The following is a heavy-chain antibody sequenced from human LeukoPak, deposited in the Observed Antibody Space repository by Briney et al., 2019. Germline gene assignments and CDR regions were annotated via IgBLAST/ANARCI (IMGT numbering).Heavy chain of an antibody. CDR1: GGSVSDYY. D-gene: IGHD2-21*02. V-gene: IGHV4-59*02. J-gene: IGHJ6*03. Sequence: PSETLSLTCTISGGSVSDYYWGWIRQSPGKGLEWIGYIYHTGSTSYSPSLKSRVTISADTSQNQFSLKLSSVTAADTAVYYCARDSPDSAYCGGDCPYYYYYMDVWGKGTTVTISS. CDR3: ARDSPDSAYCGGDCPYYYYYMDV. CDR2: IYHTGST.